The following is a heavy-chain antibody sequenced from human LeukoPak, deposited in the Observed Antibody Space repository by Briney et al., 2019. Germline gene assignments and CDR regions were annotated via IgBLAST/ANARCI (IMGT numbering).Heavy chain of an antibody. V-gene: IGHV1-69*13. J-gene: IGHJ4*02. Sequence: SVKVSCKASGGTFSSYAISWVRQAPGQGLEWMGGIIPIFGTANYAQKFQGRVTITADESTSTAYMELSSLRSEDTAVYYCARDRGDGYNFLDYWGQGTLVTVSS. CDR3: ARDRGDGYNFLDY. CDR1: GGTFSSYA. CDR2: IIPIFGTA. D-gene: IGHD5-24*01.